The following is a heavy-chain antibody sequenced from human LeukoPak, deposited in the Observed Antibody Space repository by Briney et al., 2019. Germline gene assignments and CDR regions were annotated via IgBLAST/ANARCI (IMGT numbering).Heavy chain of an antibody. CDR2: INHSGST. V-gene: IGHV4-34*01. J-gene: IGHJ4*02. CDR1: GGSFSGYY. CDR3: ARVGSVARGISFDY. Sequence: PSETLSLTCAVYGGSFSGYYWSWIRQPPGKGLEWIGEINHSGSTNYNPSLKSRVTISVDTSKNQFSLKLSSVTAADTAVYYCARVGSVARGISFDYWGQGTLVTVSS. D-gene: IGHD3-10*01.